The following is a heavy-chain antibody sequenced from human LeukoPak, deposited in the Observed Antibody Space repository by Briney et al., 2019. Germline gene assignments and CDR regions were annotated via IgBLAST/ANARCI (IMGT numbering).Heavy chain of an antibody. V-gene: IGHV3-23*01. CDR1: GFTFSSFS. CDR3: AKGSVGNADFAS. D-gene: IGHD6-25*01. Sequence: GGSLGLSCAASGFTFSSFSMTWVRQAPGKGLEWVSSIIVSGTTYYADSVKGRFTISRDSFRGTLFLQMDSLRVEDTAVYFCAKGSVGNADFASWGQGALSPSPQ. CDR2: IIVSGTT. J-gene: IGHJ4*02.